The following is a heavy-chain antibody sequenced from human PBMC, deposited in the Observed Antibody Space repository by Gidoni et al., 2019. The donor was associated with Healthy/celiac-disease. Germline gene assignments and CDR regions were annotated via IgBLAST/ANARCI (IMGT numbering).Heavy chain of an antibody. D-gene: IGHD6-19*01. CDR1: GLTFSRYW. CDR3: ARVFDYSSVWYGATTYYFDY. V-gene: IGHV3-7*01. Sequence: EVQLVESGGGLVQPGGSLRLSCAASGLTFSRYWLSWVRQAPGKGLEWVANIKQDGSEKYYVDSVKCRFTISRDNAKNSLYLQMNSLRAEDTAVYYCARVFDYSSVWYGATTYYFDYWGQGTLVTVSS. CDR2: IKQDGSEK. J-gene: IGHJ4*02.